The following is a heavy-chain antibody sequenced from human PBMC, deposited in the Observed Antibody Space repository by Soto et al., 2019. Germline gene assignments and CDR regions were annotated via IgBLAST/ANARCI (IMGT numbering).Heavy chain of an antibody. J-gene: IGHJ4*02. CDR3: ARGQEGVVATH. D-gene: IGHD5-12*01. CDR1: GGSLSGYY. CDR2: IKDGGST. Sequence: QVQLQQWGAGLLKPSETLSLNCAVNGGSLSGYYWSWIRKPPGKGLEWIGEIKDGGSTNYSPSLRGRATRSSDTANNQFSLRLNSVTAADTGVYYCARGQEGVVATHWDQGALVTVSS. V-gene: IGHV4-34*01.